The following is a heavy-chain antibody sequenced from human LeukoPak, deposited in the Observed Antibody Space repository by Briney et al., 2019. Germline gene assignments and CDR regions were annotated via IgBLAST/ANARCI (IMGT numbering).Heavy chain of an antibody. Sequence: GASVKVSCKASGYTFTSYGISWVRQAPGQGLEWMGWIGAYNGNTNYAQKLQGRVTMTTDTSTSTAYMELRSLRSDDTAVYYCARDLFDFWSGYYPYYYGMDVWGQGTTVTVSS. CDR2: IGAYNGNT. V-gene: IGHV1-18*01. CDR3: ARDLFDFWSGYYPYYYGMDV. D-gene: IGHD3-3*01. J-gene: IGHJ6*02. CDR1: GYTFTSYG.